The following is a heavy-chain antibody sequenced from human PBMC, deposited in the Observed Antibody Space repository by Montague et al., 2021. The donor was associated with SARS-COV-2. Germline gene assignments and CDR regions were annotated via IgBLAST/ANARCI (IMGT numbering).Heavy chain of an antibody. D-gene: IGHD3-22*01. V-gene: IGHV4-34*01. CDR1: GGSFSGYY. J-gene: IGHJ5*02. CDR2: INHSGST. Sequence: SETLSPTCAVYGGSFSGYYWSWIRQPPGKGLEWIGEINHSGSTNYNPXLKSRVTISVDTSKNQFSLKLSSVTAADTAVYYCARGPRITMIVVVITDIWFDPWGQGTLVTVSS. CDR3: ARGPRITMIVVVITDIWFDP.